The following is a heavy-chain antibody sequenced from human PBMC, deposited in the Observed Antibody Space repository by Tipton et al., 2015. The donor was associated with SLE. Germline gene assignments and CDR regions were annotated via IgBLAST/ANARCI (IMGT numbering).Heavy chain of an antibody. CDR1: GFTFSSYG. CDR2: ISGSGGST. D-gene: IGHD6-13*01. J-gene: IGHJ4*02. CDR3: AKDPYSSSWFYFDY. Sequence: GSLRLSCVASGFTFSSYGMSWVRQAPGKGLEWVSAISGSGGSTYYADSVKGRFTISRDNSKNTLYLQMNSLRAEDTAVYYCAKDPYSSSWFYFDYWGQGTLVTVSS. V-gene: IGHV3-23*01.